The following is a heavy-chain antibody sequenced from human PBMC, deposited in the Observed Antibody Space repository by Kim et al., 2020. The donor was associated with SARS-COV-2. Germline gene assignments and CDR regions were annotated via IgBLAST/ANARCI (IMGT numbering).Heavy chain of an antibody. CDR2: Q. J-gene: IGHJ4*02. Sequence: QNNAGSVRGRFTISRDNSKNTVDLQMNSLRVEDTAVYYCAKAREKSFDYWGQGTLVTVSS. CDR3: AKAREKSFDY. V-gene: IGHV3-33*06.